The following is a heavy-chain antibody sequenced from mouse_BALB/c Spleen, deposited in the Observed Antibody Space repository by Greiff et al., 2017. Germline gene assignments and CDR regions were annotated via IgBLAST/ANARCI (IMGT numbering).Heavy chain of an antibody. J-gene: IGHJ2*01. CDR3: ASGDY. CDR2: IDPANGNT. CDR1: GFNIKDTY. Sequence: DVKLVESGAELVKPGASVKLSCTASGFNIKDTYMHWVKQRPEQGLEWIGRIDPANGNTKYDPKFQGKATITADTSSNTAYLQLSSLTSEDTAVYYCASGDYWGQGTTLTVSS. V-gene: IGHV14-3*02.